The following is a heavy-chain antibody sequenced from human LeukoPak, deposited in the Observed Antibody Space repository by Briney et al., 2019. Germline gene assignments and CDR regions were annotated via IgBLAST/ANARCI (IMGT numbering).Heavy chain of an antibody. CDR1: GGSISSGSYY. V-gene: IGHV4-61*02. CDR2: IYTSGST. CDR3: ARDRLVASTWDS. D-gene: IGHD2-8*02. J-gene: IGHJ4*02. Sequence: SETLSLTCTVSGGSISSGSYYWSWIRQPAGKGLEWIGRIYTSGSTSYNPSLKTTGSTDYNPSLKSRVTISLDTSKNQFSLKLTSVTAADTAVYYCARDRLVASTWDSWGQGTLVTVSS.